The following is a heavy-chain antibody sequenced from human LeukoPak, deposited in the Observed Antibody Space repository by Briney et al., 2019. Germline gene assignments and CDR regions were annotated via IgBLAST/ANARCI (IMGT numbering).Heavy chain of an antibody. CDR3: ATGWGSWYPPHYFDN. V-gene: IGHV4-39*07. D-gene: IGHD6-13*01. CDR1: GASISRSGYY. CDR2: IHFSGSP. Sequence: SETLSLTCTVSGASISRSGYYWGWIRKPPGKGLEWIGSIHFSGSPYYNPSLKSRVTTSVDTSDNQLFLKLNSVTAADTAVYFCATGWGSWYPPHYFDNWGQGTLVTVSS. J-gene: IGHJ4*02.